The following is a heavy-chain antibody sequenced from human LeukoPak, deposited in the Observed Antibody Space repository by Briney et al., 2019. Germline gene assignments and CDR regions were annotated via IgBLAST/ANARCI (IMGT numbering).Heavy chain of an antibody. Sequence: PGGSLRLSCAASGFTFSSHAMSWVRQAPGKGLEWVSAISGSGGSTYYADSVKGRFTISRDNSKNTLYLQMNSLRAEDTAVYYCAKVLTRGAAAGTDYWGQGTLVSVSS. CDR3: AKVLTRGAAAGTDY. CDR2: ISGSGGST. CDR1: GFTFSSHA. J-gene: IGHJ4*02. D-gene: IGHD6-13*01. V-gene: IGHV3-23*01.